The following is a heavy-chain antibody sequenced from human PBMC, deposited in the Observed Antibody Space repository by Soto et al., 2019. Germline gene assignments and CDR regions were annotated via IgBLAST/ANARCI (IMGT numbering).Heavy chain of an antibody. CDR3: AMSHMGGPAGLDA. J-gene: IGHJ3*01. V-gene: IGHV1-46*03. CDR1: GYTFTNYY. D-gene: IGHD3-16*01. Sequence: QVQLMQSGAEVKQPGASVKVSCKASGYTFTNYYMHGVRQVPGLGLEWMGIINPSGGGPAHPQNSRDRPSTTSDPRAPPICRGLNRLRSTRPAVYLCAMSHMGGPAGLDAWGQEPMVTVSS. CDR2: INPSGGGP.